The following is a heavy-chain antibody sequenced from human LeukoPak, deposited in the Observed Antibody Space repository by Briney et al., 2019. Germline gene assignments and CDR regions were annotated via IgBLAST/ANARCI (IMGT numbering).Heavy chain of an antibody. V-gene: IGHV4-34*01. Sequence: SETLSLTCAVYGGSFSGYYWSWIRQPPGKGLEWIGEINDSGSTSCSPSLKSRVSISVDTSKNQFSLKLSSMTAADTAVYYCARVIDYDISGYYLGYWGQGNRVTVSS. D-gene: IGHD3-22*01. CDR2: INDSGST. CDR1: GGSFSGYY. J-gene: IGHJ4*02. CDR3: ARVIDYDISGYYLGY.